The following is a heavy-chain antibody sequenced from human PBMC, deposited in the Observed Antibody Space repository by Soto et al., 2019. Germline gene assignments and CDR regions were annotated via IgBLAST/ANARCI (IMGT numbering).Heavy chain of an antibody. V-gene: IGHV4-34*01. CDR3: ARGWFGDLYYYYGMGV. J-gene: IGHJ6*02. Sequence: PSETLSLTCAVYGGSFSGYYWSWIRQPPGKGLEWIGEINHSGTTNYTPSLKRRVTISVDTSKNQFSLKLSSVTAADTAVYYCARGWFGDLYYYYGMGVWGQGTTVTVSS. CDR2: INHSGTT. D-gene: IGHD3-10*01. CDR1: GGSFSGYY.